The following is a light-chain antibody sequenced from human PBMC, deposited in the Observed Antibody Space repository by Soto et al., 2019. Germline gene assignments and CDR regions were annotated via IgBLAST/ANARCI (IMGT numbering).Light chain of an antibody. CDR1: SSDVGGYNY. CDR3: SSYTSSRNYV. CDR2: DVS. J-gene: IGLJ1*01. Sequence: QSALTQPASVSGSPGQSITISCTGTSSDVGGYNYVSWYQQHPGKAPKLMIYDVSNRPSGVSNRFSGSKSGNTASLTISGLQAEDEADYYCSSYTSSRNYVFGTGNKVTVL. V-gene: IGLV2-14*01.